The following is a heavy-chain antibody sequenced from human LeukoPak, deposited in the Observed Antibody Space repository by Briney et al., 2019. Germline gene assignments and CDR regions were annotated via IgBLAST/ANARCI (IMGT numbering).Heavy chain of an antibody. CDR2: ISTYNGNT. CDR1: GYTFTSYG. Sequence: ASVKVSCKASGYTFTSYGFSWVRQAPGHGLEWMGWISTYNGNTNYARKLQGRVTMTTDTSTSTAYMELRSLRSDDTAVYYCARVAGLRYFDWVDYWGQGTLVTVSS. CDR3: ARVAGLRYFDWVDY. V-gene: IGHV1-18*04. D-gene: IGHD3-9*01. J-gene: IGHJ4*02.